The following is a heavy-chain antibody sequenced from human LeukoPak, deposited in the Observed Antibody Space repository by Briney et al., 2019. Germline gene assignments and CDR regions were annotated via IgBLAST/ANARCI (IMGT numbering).Heavy chain of an antibody. J-gene: IGHJ5*02. Sequence: GGSLRLSCAASGFAFSSYWMSWVRQAPGKGLEWVANIKQDGSEKYYVDSVKGRFTISRDNAKNSLYLQMSSLRAEDTAVFYCARVISGDSSGYFLENWFDPWGQGTLVTVSS. CDR2: IKQDGSEK. CDR3: ARVISGDSSGYFLENWFDP. D-gene: IGHD3-22*01. V-gene: IGHV3-7*01. CDR1: GFAFSSYW.